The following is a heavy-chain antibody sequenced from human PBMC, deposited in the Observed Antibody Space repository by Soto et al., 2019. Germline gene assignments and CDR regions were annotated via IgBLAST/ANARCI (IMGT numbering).Heavy chain of an antibody. Sequence: GGSLRLSCAASGFTFSSYAMHWVRQAPGKGLEWVAVLSYDGSNKYYANSVKGQFTISRDTSKNMLYLQMNSLRAEDTAIYYCAKDSHWAIISPTHDYWGHGTLVTVSS. CDR2: LSYDGSNK. CDR3: AKDSHWAIISPTHDY. CDR1: GFTFSSYA. V-gene: IGHV3-30-3*01. J-gene: IGHJ4*01. D-gene: IGHD2-2*01.